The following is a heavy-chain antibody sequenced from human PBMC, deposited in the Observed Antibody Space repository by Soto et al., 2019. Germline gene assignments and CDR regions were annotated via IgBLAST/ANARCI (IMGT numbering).Heavy chain of an antibody. J-gene: IGHJ3*02. V-gene: IGHV3-9*01. CDR2: ISWNSGSI. CDR1: GFTFDDYA. D-gene: IGHD5-12*01. Sequence: EVQLVESGGGLVQPGRSLRLSCAASGFTFDDYAMHWVRQAPGKGLEWVSGISWNSGSIGYADSVKGRFTISRDNAKNSMYLQMNSLSAEDTALYYCAKVRTPNGYSGYGLFADAFDIWGQGAMVTVSS. CDR3: AKVRTPNGYSGYGLFADAFDI.